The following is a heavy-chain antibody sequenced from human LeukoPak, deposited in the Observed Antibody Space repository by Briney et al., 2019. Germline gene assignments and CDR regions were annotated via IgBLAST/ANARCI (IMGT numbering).Heavy chain of an antibody. CDR3: AREDGDAFDI. Sequence: GGSLRLSCAASGFTFSSYEMDWVRRAPGKGLEWVSYIGSSGGSRYYADSVKGRFISSRDNAKNSFYLQMNSLRVGDTAIYYCAREDGDAFDIWGQGTMVSVSS. D-gene: IGHD5-24*01. V-gene: IGHV3-48*03. CDR1: GFTFSSYE. J-gene: IGHJ3*02. CDR2: IGSSGGSR.